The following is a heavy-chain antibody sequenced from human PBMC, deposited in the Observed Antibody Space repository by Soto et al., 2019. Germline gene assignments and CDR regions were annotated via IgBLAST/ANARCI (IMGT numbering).Heavy chain of an antibody. D-gene: IGHD3-10*01. Sequence: ASVKVSCKASGGTFRNHVFNWVRQAPGRGLEWMGGIIPIIGTPNYAQKFQGRVTITADASTNTVYLDVSSLRSQDTAVYYCARDLEFRDGNISHLDYWGQGTLVTVSS. CDR2: IIPIIGTP. V-gene: IGHV1-69*13. CDR3: ARDLEFRDGNISHLDY. J-gene: IGHJ4*02. CDR1: GGTFRNHV.